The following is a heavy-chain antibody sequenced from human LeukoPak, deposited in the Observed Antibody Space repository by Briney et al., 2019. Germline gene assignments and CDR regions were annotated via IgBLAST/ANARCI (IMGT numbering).Heavy chain of an antibody. CDR3: ARDRFSEGIAVAGLHGVPGFDAFDI. Sequence: GASVKVSCTASGYTFTNYGISWVRQAPGQGLEWMGWISAYNGNTNYAQKLQGRVTMTTDTSTSTAYMELRSLRSDDTAVYYCARDRFSEGIAVAGLHGVPGFDAFDIWGQGTMVTVSS. V-gene: IGHV1-18*01. CDR2: ISAYNGNT. D-gene: IGHD6-19*01. CDR1: GYTFTNYG. J-gene: IGHJ3*02.